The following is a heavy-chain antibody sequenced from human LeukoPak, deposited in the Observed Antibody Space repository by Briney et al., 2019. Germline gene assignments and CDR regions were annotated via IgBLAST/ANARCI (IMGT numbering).Heavy chain of an antibody. D-gene: IGHD1-1*01. Sequence: SETLSLTCAVYGGSFSGYYWSWIRQPPGKGLEWIGEINHSGSTNYNPSLKSRVTISVDTSKNQFSLKLSSVTAADTAVYYCARRRETARYDYWGQGTLVTVSS. J-gene: IGHJ4*02. CDR3: ARRRETARYDY. CDR2: INHSGST. CDR1: GGSFSGYY. V-gene: IGHV4-34*01.